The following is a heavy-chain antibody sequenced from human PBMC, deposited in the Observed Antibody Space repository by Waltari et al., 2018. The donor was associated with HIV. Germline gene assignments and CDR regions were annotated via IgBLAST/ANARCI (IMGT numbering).Heavy chain of an antibody. CDR2: INSDGSST. J-gene: IGHJ4*02. CDR3: ASLYNYVWGSPPPFDY. D-gene: IGHD3-16*01. CDR1: GFTFSSYW. V-gene: IGHV3-74*01. Sequence: EVQLVESGGGLVQPGGSLRLSCAASGFTFSSYWMHWVRQAPGKGLVWVSRINSDGSSTNYADSVKVRFTISRDNAKNTVYLQMNSLRAEDTALYYCASLYNYVWGSPPPFDYWGQGTLVTVSS.